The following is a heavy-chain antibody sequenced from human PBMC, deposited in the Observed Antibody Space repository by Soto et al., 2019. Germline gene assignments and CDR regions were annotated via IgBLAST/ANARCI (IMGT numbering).Heavy chain of an antibody. D-gene: IGHD1-1*01. CDR1: GFTFSGYN. V-gene: IGHV3-48*02. CDR2: IKSDSSGT. CDR3: ARDSNWSSDY. Sequence: EVQLGESGGGLVQPGGSLRLSCAASGFTFSGYNMNWVRQAPGKGLEWISCIKSDSSGTWYADSVKGRFTMSRDNANNSLYLQMNSLRDEDTAVYFCARDSNWSSDYWGQGTLVAVSS. J-gene: IGHJ4*02.